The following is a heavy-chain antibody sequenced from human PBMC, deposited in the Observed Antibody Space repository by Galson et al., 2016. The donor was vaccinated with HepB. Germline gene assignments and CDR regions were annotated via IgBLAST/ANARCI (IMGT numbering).Heavy chain of an antibody. Sequence: SLRLSCAASGFTFSNCVMNWVRQAPGKGLEWVSGISGSALTTYYADSVKGRFTSSRDNSKNTLYLQMNSLRAEDTAVYYCAKGGYYDFWSDYLIGYWGQGTLVTVSS. CDR2: ISGSALTT. V-gene: IGHV3-23*01. J-gene: IGHJ4*02. CDR1: GFTFSNCV. D-gene: IGHD3-3*01. CDR3: AKGGYYDFWSDYLIGY.